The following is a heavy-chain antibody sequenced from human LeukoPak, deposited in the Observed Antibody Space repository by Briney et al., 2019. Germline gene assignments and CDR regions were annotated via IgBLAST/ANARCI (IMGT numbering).Heavy chain of an antibody. D-gene: IGHD6-19*01. J-gene: IGHJ4*02. V-gene: IGHV1-69*06. CDR2: IIPIFGTA. CDR1: GGTFSSYA. Sequence: ASVKISCKASGGTFSSYAISWVRQAPGQGLEWMGGIIPIFGTANYAQKFQGRVTITAVKSTSTAYMELSSLRSEDTAVYYCATSGYSSGWYGYWGQGTLVTVSS. CDR3: ATSGYSSGWYGY.